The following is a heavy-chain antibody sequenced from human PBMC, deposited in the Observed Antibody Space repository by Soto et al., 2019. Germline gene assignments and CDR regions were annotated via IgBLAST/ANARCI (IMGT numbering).Heavy chain of an antibody. J-gene: IGHJ6*03. CDR2: ISSSGSTT. D-gene: IGHD3-10*01. CDR3: ARVSGSYESYYYYYMDV. Sequence: QVQLVESGGGLVKPGGSLRLSCAASGFTFSDYYMSWIRQSPGRGLEWVSHISSSGSTTYYADSGKGRCTISRDNAKNSLYLQMHSLRAEDTAVYYFARVSGSYESYYYYYMDVFGKGTTVTVSS. V-gene: IGHV3-11*01. CDR1: GFTFSDYY.